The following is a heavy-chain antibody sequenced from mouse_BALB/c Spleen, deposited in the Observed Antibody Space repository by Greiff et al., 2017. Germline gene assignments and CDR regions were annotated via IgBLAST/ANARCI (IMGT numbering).Heavy chain of an antibody. CDR1: GYTFTSYW. D-gene: IGHD1-1*01. Sequence: QAQLQQSGAELARPGASVKLSCKASGYTFTSYWMQWVKQRPGQGLEWIGAIYPGDGDTRYTQKFKGKATLTADKSSSTAYMQLSSLASEDSAVYYCARRGLTGLDYWGQGTTLTVSS. J-gene: IGHJ2*01. CDR3: ARRGLTGLDY. V-gene: IGHV1-87*01. CDR2: IYPGDGDT.